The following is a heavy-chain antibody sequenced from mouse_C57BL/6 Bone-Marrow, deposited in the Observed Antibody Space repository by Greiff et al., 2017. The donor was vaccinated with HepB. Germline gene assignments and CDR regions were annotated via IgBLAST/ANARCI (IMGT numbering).Heavy chain of an antibody. Sequence: QVHVKQPGAELVRPGSSVKLSCKASGYTFTSYWMDWVKQRPGQGLEWIGNIYPSDSETHYNQKFKDKATLTVDKSSSTAYMQLSSLTSEDSAVYYCARKGAQATWFAYWGQGTLVTVSA. CDR3: ARKGAQATWFAY. D-gene: IGHD3-2*02. J-gene: IGHJ3*01. V-gene: IGHV1-61*01. CDR2: IYPSDSET. CDR1: GYTFTSYW.